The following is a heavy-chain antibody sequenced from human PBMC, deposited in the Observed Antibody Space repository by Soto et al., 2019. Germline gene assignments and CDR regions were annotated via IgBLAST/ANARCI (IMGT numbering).Heavy chain of an antibody. Sequence: QVQLQESGPGLVKPSQTLSLTCTVSGGSISSGSYYWSWIHQLPGKGLEWIGYIYHSGSTYYNPSLKRRVTISVDTSKNQFALKLNSVTAADTAVYYCATRTDYYYGSGSLGGMDVWGQGTTVTVSS. V-gene: IGHV4-31*03. D-gene: IGHD3-10*01. CDR3: ATRTDYYYGSGSLGGMDV. J-gene: IGHJ6*02. CDR2: IYHSGST. CDR1: GGSISSGSYY.